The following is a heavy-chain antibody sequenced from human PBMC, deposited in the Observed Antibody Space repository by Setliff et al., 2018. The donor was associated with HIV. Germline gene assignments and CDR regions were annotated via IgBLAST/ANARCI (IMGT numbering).Heavy chain of an antibody. CDR3: ARGSRQLTIFGVVFKTNYYFMDV. J-gene: IGHJ6*03. D-gene: IGHD3-3*01. V-gene: IGHV4-38-2*01. CDR1: GYSISSGYY. CDR2: IYHSGST. Sequence: SETLTLTCAVSGYSISSGYYWGWIRQPPGKGLEWIGSIYHSGSTYYNPSLKSRVTISVDTSKNQFSLTLNSVTAADTAVYYCARGSRQLTIFGVVFKTNYYFMDVWGKGTAVTVSS.